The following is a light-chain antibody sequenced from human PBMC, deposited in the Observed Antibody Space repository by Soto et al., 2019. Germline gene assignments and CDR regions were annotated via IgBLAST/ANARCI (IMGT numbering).Light chain of an antibody. Sequence: QSALTQPASVSGSPGQSITISCTGTSSDVGGYNYVSWYQQHSRKAPKLMIYDVSNRPSGVSNRFSGSKSGNTASLTISGLQAEDEADYYCSSYTSSSTLYVFGTGTKVTVL. CDR2: DVS. CDR3: SSYTSSSTLYV. CDR1: SSDVGGYNY. J-gene: IGLJ1*01. V-gene: IGLV2-14*01.